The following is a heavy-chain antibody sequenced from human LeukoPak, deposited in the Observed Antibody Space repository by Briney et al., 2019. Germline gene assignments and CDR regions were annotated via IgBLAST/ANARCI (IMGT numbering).Heavy chain of an antibody. V-gene: IGHV3-74*01. Sequence: GGSLRLSCAASGFTFSDTWMHWVRQVPGEGLVWVSRIRSDGSDTRYAESVKGRFTISRDNAKNTLYLQMNSLRAEDTAVYYCARDWFHAIDYWGQGTLVTVSS. CDR1: GFTFSDTW. J-gene: IGHJ4*02. CDR2: IRSDGSDT. CDR3: ARDWFHAIDY. D-gene: IGHD2/OR15-2a*01.